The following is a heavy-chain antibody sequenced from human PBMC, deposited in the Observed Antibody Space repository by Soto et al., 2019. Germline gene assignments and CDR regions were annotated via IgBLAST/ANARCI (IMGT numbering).Heavy chain of an antibody. CDR1: GFTFSSYS. J-gene: IGHJ4*02. CDR2: ISSSSSYI. D-gene: IGHD3-3*01. Sequence: GGSLRLSCAASGFTFSSYSMNWVRQAPGKGLEWVSSISSSSSYIYYADSVKGRFTISRDNAKNSLYLQMNSLRAEDTALYYCASGYDFWSGYFRRRKPPPIDYWGQGTLVTVSS. CDR3: ASGYDFWSGYFRRRKPPPIDY. V-gene: IGHV3-21*01.